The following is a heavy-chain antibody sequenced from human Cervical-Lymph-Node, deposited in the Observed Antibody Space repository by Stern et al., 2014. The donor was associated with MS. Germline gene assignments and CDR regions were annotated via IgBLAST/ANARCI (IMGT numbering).Heavy chain of an antibody. V-gene: IGHV1-2*02. CDR3: ARDRGSYSDY. Sequence: QVQLVESGAEVERPGASVKVSCTASGYTFTAYFLHLVRQAPGQGLEWMGWISPKTGSATYAQKFQDRVTMARDTSINTGYMEVSSLSADDTAVYYCARDRGSYSDYWGQGTLVAVSS. CDR1: GYTFTAYF. D-gene: IGHD1-26*01. J-gene: IGHJ4*02. CDR2: ISPKTGSA.